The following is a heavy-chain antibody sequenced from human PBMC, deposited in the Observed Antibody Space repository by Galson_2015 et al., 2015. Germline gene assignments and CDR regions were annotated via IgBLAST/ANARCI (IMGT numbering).Heavy chain of an antibody. Sequence: SLRLSCAASGFTFSSYGMHWVRQAPGKGLEWVAIIWYDGNNKFYSDSVKGRFTISRENTKNTLSLQMDSLRAEDTAVYYCARKAAAGTMSFDYWGQG. J-gene: IGHJ4*02. D-gene: IGHD6-13*01. CDR1: GFTFSSYG. CDR3: ARKAAAGTMSFDY. V-gene: IGHV3-33*01. CDR2: IWYDGNNK.